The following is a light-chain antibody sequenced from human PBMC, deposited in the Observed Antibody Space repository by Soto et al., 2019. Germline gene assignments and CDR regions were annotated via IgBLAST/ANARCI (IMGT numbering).Light chain of an antibody. CDR3: SSYAGSNDRWV. CDR1: SSDIGAYNY. Sequence: QSALTQPPSASGSPGQSVTISCTGTSSDIGAYNYVSWYQQHPGKAPKLMIHEVSKRPSGVPDRFSGSKSGNTASLTVSGLQAEDGADYYCSSYAGSNDRWVFGGGTKLTVL. CDR2: EVS. V-gene: IGLV2-8*01. J-gene: IGLJ3*02.